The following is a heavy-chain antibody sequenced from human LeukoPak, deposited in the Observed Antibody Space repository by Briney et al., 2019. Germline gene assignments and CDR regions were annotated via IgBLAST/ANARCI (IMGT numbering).Heavy chain of an antibody. J-gene: IGHJ4*02. CDR3: ARTIAVGEFDY. D-gene: IGHD6-19*01. Sequence: PSETLSLTCTVSGGSISSSSYYWGWIRQPPGKGLEWIGSIYYSGSTYYNPSLKSRVTISVDTSKNQFSLKLSSVTAADTAVYYCARTIAVGEFDYWGQGTLVTVSS. CDR1: GGSISSSSYY. V-gene: IGHV4-39*07. CDR2: IYYSGST.